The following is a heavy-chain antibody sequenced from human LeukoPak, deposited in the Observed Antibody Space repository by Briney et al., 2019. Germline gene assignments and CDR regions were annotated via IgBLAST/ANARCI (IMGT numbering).Heavy chain of an antibody. Sequence: WETLSLTCTVSGGSISSYYWSWIRQPAGKGLEWIGRIYTSGRTNYNPSLKSRVTMSVDTSKNQFSLKLSSVTAADTAVYYCARAGTGYSSSWFRAFDIWGQGTMVTVSS. D-gene: IGHD6-13*01. CDR2: IYTSGRT. CDR3: ARAGTGYSSSWFRAFDI. CDR1: GGSISSYY. J-gene: IGHJ3*02. V-gene: IGHV4-4*07.